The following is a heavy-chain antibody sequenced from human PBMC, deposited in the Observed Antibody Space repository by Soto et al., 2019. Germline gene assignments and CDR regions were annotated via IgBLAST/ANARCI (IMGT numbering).Heavy chain of an antibody. Sequence: GGSLRLSCAASGFTFSSYAMSWVRQAPGKGLEWVSAISGSGGSTYYADSVKGRFTISRDNSKNTLYLQMNSLRAEDTAVYYCAKDWGYCSSTSCYDLSYYYMDVWGKGTTVTVSS. V-gene: IGHV3-23*01. CDR1: GFTFSSYA. CDR3: AKDWGYCSSTSCYDLSYYYMDV. J-gene: IGHJ6*03. CDR2: ISGSGGST. D-gene: IGHD2-2*01.